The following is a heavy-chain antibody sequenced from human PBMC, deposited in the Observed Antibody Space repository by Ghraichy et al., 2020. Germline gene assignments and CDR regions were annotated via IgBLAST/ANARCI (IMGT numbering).Heavy chain of an antibody. J-gene: IGHJ3*02. D-gene: IGHD5-12*01. Sequence: SETLSLTCTVSGGSISSYYWSWIRQPPGKGLEWIGYIYYSGSTNYNPSLKSRVTISVDTSKNQFSLKLSSVTAADTAVYYCARQGGYSGYDDAFDIWGQGTMVTVSS. CDR2: IYYSGST. V-gene: IGHV4-59*08. CDR1: GGSISSYY. CDR3: ARQGGYSGYDDAFDI.